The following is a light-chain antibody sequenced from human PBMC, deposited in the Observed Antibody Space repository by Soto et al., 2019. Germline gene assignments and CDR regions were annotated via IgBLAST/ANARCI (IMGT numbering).Light chain of an antibody. Sequence: DIQMPQSPSSLSASVGDRVTITCRASQSISNYLNWYQQKPGKAPKLLIYAASSLQGDVPSRFSGSGSGTDFTLTITILQPDDFATYYCQQSYSTPLTFGPGTKVDIK. V-gene: IGKV1-39*01. CDR2: AAS. CDR1: QSISNY. J-gene: IGKJ3*01. CDR3: QQSYSTPLT.